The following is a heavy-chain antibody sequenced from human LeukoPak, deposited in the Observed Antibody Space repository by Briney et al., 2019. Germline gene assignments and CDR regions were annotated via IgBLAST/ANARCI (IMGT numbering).Heavy chain of an antibody. CDR3: ARRGYYGSGSHPGGAFDI. Sequence: SETLSLTCTVSGGSISSYYWSWIRQPPGKGLEWIGYIYYSGSTNYNPSLKSRVTISVDTSKNQFSLKLSSVTAADTAVYYCARRGYYGSGSHPGGAFDIWGQGTMVTVSS. CDR2: IYYSGST. D-gene: IGHD3-10*01. CDR1: GGSISSYY. V-gene: IGHV4-59*08. J-gene: IGHJ3*02.